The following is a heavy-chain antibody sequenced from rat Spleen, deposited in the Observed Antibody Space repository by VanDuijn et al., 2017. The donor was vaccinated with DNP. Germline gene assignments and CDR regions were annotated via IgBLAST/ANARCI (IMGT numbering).Heavy chain of an antibody. D-gene: IGHD1-11*01. V-gene: IGHV5S23*01. CDR2: IGSTGTNS. CDR3: TTFEGTNA. Sequence: EVQLVESGGGLVQPGRSLKLSCAASGFTFSNYGMAWVRQTPEKGLEWVATIGSTGTNSYYRNSVEGRFSISRDNAKNTLYLQMDSLRSEDTATYYCTTFEGTNAWGQGTSVTVSS. CDR1: GFTFSNYG. J-gene: IGHJ4*01.